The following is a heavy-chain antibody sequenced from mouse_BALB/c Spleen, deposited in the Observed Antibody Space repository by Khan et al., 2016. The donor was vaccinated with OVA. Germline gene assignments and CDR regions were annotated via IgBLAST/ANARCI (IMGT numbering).Heavy chain of an antibody. Sequence: QVQLKESGPGLVAPSQSLSITCTILGFSLTNYGVHWIRQPPGKGLEWLVVIWSDGSTTYNSALKSRLTISKDNSKSQVFLKMNSLQTDDTAMYFCARQPYYHYNIMDYWGQGTSVTVSS. CDR1: GFSLTNYG. D-gene: IGHD2-10*01. J-gene: IGHJ4*01. CDR2: IWSDGST. V-gene: IGHV2-6-1*01. CDR3: ARQPYYHYNIMDY.